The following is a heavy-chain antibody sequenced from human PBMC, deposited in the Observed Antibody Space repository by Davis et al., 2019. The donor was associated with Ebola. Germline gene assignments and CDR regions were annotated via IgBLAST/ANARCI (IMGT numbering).Heavy chain of an antibody. CDR3: ARGNGYYTRDFDY. CDR2: IYHSGST. CDR1: GGSISSGGYS. V-gene: IGHV4-30-2*01. D-gene: IGHD3-3*01. Sequence: SETLSLTCAVSGGSISSGGYSWSWLRQPPGKGLEWIGYIYHSGSTYYNPSLKSRVTISVDTSKNQFSLKLSSVTAADTAVYYCARGNGYYTRDFDYWGQGTLVTVSS. J-gene: IGHJ4*02.